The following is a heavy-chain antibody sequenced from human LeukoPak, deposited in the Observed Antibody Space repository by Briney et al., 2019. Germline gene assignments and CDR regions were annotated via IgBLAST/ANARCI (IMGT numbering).Heavy chain of an antibody. D-gene: IGHD5-18*01. V-gene: IGHV1-18*01. Sequence: ASVKVSCKASGYTFSSYGVTWVRQAPGQGLEWMGWISAHTGHTSYAQKLQDRITMTTDTSTSTAYMELRSLRSDDTAVYFRARASGYSYGPRDYWGQGTLVTVSS. CDR1: GYTFSSYG. CDR2: ISAHTGHT. J-gene: IGHJ4*02. CDR3: ARASGYSYGPRDY.